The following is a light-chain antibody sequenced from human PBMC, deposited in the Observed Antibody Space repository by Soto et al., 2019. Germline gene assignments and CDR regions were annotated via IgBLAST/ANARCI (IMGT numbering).Light chain of an antibody. J-gene: IGKJ1*01. CDR1: QSVSSY. CDR2: GAS. CDR3: QQYGSSPWT. Sequence: IGMTQALGTLSVSPGERADLSCRASQSVSSYLAWYQQKPGQAPRLLIYGASSRATGIPDRFSGSGSGTDFTLTISRLEPEDFAVYYCQQYGSSPWTFGQGSNVDIK. V-gene: IGKV3-20*01.